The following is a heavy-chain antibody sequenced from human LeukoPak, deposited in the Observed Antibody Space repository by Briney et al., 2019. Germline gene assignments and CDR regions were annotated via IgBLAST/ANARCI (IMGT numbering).Heavy chain of an antibody. CDR3: ASRLDCSGGSFYLNWFDP. J-gene: IGHJ5*02. Sequence: KPSETLSLTCAVYGGSFSGYYWSWIRQPPVKGLEWIGEINHSGSTNYNPSLKSRVTISVDTSKNQFSLKLSSVAAADTAVYYCASRLDCSGGSFYLNWFDPWGQGTLVTVSS. CDR2: INHSGST. CDR1: GGSFSGYY. D-gene: IGHD2-15*01. V-gene: IGHV4-34*01.